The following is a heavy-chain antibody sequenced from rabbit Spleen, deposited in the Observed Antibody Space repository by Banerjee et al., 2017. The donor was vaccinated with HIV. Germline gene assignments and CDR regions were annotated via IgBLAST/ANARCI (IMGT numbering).Heavy chain of an antibody. D-gene: IGHD4-1*01. CDR3: ARDLAGVIGWNFYL. CDR1: GFSFISSYD. J-gene: IGHJ4*01. V-gene: IGHV1S45*01. CDR2: IYTGNGKN. Sequence: QEHLKESGGGLVQPGASLTLTCTASGFSFISSYDMSWVRQAPGKGLEWIGFIYTGNGKNYYASWAKGRFTISRTSSTTVTLQMTSLTAADTATHFCARDLAGVIGWNFYLWGQGTLVTVS.